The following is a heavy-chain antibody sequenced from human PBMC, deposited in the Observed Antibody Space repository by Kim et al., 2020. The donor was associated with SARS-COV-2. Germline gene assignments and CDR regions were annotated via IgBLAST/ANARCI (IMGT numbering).Heavy chain of an antibody. J-gene: IGHJ4*02. CDR3: ARDEVDIVATISLDY. V-gene: IGHV1-18*01. Sequence: QKLQGRVTMTTDTSTSTAYMELRSLRSDDTAVYYCARDEVDIVATISLDYWGQGTLVTVSS. D-gene: IGHD5-12*01.